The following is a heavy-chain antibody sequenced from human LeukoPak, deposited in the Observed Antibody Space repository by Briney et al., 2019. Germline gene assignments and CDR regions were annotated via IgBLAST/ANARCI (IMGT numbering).Heavy chain of an antibody. CDR3: ARGYGSGPYYYYGMDV. CDR2: IYHSGST. Sequence: SETLSLTCTVSGGSISSGGYSWSWIRQPPGKGLEWIGYIYHSGSTYYNPSLKSRVTISVDRSKNQFSLKLSSVTAADTAVYYCARGYGSGPYYYYGMDVWGQGTTVTVSS. D-gene: IGHD3-10*01. V-gene: IGHV4-30-2*01. CDR1: GGSISSGGYS. J-gene: IGHJ6*02.